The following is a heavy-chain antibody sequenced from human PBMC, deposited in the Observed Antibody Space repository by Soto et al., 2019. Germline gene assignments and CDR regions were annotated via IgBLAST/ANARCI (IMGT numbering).Heavy chain of an antibody. CDR1: GFTFSRYA. CDR2: ISYDGSNK. Sequence: QVQLVESGGGVVQPGRSLRLSCAASGFTFSRYAMHWVRQAPGKGLEWVAVISYDGSNKDYADSVKGRFTISRDNSKHTLYLQMTSLRAEDTDGYYCARVVVITTSCAFDIWGQGTMVTVSS. V-gene: IGHV3-30-3*01. J-gene: IGHJ3*02. CDR3: ARVVVITTSCAFDI. D-gene: IGHD3-22*01.